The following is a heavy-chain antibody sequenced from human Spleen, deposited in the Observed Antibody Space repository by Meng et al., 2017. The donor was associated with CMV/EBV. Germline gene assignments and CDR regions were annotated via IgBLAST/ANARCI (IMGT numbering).Heavy chain of an antibody. CDR1: GFAVSLHY. Sequence: GGSLRLSCAASGFAVSLHYMSWVRQARGKGLEWVSVIYSGGGTYYADSVKGRFTISRDNSKNALYLQMNSLRAEDTAVYYCARELDAFDIWGQGTMVTVSS. CDR2: IYSGGGT. CDR3: ARELDAFDI. J-gene: IGHJ3*02. V-gene: IGHV3-53*01.